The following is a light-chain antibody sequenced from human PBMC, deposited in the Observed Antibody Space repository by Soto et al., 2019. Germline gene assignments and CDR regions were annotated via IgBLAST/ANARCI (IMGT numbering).Light chain of an antibody. Sequence: DIQMTQSPSTLSASVGDRVTITCRASQSLDNWLAWYQQKPGTAPKLLIYKASNLDSGVPSRFSGSGSGTRFSLTISSLLPDDFATYYCQQYKSYSVTFGGGTKVEMK. V-gene: IGKV1-5*03. CDR2: KAS. CDR3: QQYKSYSVT. J-gene: IGKJ4*01. CDR1: QSLDNW.